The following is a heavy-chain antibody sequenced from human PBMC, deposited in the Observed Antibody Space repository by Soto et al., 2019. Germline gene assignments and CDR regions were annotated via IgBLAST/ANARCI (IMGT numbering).Heavy chain of an antibody. V-gene: IGHV1-69*01. D-gene: IGHD1-1*01. CDR1: GGTFSSPV. CDR2: IMPIIGTA. Sequence: VQLVQAGAEAKKPGCSVNVCCKASGGTFSSPVFNWVRQAPGQGLEWMGGIMPIIGTANYAQKFQGRVTITDDESRSPASLMLSSLRSVETAGPYCARDLEFRDGNITPLDYWGQGTLVTVAS. CDR3: ARDLEFRDGNITPLDY. J-gene: IGHJ4*02.